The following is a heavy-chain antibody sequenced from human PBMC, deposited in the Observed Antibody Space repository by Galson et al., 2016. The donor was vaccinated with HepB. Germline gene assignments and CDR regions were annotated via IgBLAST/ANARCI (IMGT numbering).Heavy chain of an antibody. CDR1: GFTFSSYT. CDR2: ISSNGATI. Sequence: LRLSCAASGFTFSSYTMNWVRQAPGKGLEWVSYISSNGATIYYADSVKGRFTISRDNAKNSLYLQMNSLRAEDTAVYYCAREPVRLDDLLTGPPKNPDYWGQGTLVTVAS. V-gene: IGHV3-48*03. CDR3: AREPVRLDDLLTGPPKNPDY. D-gene: IGHD3-9*01. J-gene: IGHJ4*02.